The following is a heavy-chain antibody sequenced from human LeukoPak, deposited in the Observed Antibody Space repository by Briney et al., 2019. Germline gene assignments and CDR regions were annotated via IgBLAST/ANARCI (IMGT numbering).Heavy chain of an antibody. D-gene: IGHD1-1*01. J-gene: IGHJ4*02. CDR2: INPSGSST. V-gene: IGHV1-46*01. Sequence: ASVKVSCKASGYTFTGYYMHWVRQAPGQGLEWLGLINPSGSSTLYAQKFQGRVTMTRDMSTTTDYMELSSLRSEDTAVYYCARDRGTWNDDGFDYWGQGTLVTVSS. CDR3: ARDRGTWNDDGFDY. CDR1: GYTFTGYY.